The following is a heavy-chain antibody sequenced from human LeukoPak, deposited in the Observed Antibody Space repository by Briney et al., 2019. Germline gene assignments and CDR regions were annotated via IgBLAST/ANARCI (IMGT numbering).Heavy chain of an antibody. Sequence: PGGSLRLSCAASGFTFSSYSMNWVRQAPGKGLEWVSSISSSSSYIYYADSVKGRFTISRDNSKNTLYLQMNSLRAEDTAVYYCARDDLLAITFGGVIGNAFDIWGQGTMVTVSS. CDR1: GFTFSSYS. CDR3: ARDDLLAITFGGVIGNAFDI. V-gene: IGHV3-21*01. CDR2: ISSSSSYI. D-gene: IGHD3-16*02. J-gene: IGHJ3*02.